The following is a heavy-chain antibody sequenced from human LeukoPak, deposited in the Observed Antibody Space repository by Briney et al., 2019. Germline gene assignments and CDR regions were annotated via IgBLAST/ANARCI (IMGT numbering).Heavy chain of an antibody. CDR3: ARMYSSGWYGFDY. J-gene: IGHJ4*02. Sequence: ASVKVSCKASGYTFTGYYMHWVRHAPGQGLEWMGWINPNRGGTNYAQKFQGRVTMTRDTSISTAYMELSRLRSDDTAVYYCARMYSSGWYGFDYWGQGTLVTVSS. D-gene: IGHD6-19*01. V-gene: IGHV1-2*02. CDR2: INPNRGGT. CDR1: GYTFTGYY.